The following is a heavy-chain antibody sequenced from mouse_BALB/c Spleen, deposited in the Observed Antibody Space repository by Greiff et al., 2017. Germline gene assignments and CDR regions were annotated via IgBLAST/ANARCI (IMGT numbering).Heavy chain of an antibody. V-gene: IGHV1S16*01. CDR2: INPSNGGT. J-gene: IGHJ3*01. Sequence: SGAELVKPGASVKLSCKASGYTFTSYYMYWVKQRPGQGLEWIGEINPSNGGTNFNEKFKSKATLTVDKSSSTAYMQLSSLTPEDSAVYYCTTPHYYGSPGFAYWGQGTLVTVSA. CDR1: GYTFTSYY. D-gene: IGHD1-1*01. CDR3: TTPHYYGSPGFAY.